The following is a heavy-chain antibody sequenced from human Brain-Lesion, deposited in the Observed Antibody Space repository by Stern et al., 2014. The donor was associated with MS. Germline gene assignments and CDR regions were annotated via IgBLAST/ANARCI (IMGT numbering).Heavy chain of an antibody. Sequence: VQLLESGAEVKKPGASVKVSCKTSGYIFTGYYIHWVRQAPGQGLEWMAWINPNTGGTKYAQKFQGGVTMSRDTSISTAYVELSSLTSDDTAVYYCARDQRGITIFGVVTDYYYLGMDVWGQGTTVTVSS. CDR2: INPNTGGT. CDR3: ARDQRGITIFGVVTDYYYLGMDV. V-gene: IGHV1-2*02. D-gene: IGHD3-3*01. CDR1: GYIFTGYY. J-gene: IGHJ6*02.